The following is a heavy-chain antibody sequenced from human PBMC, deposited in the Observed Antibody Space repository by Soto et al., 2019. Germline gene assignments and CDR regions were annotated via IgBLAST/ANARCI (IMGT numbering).Heavy chain of an antibody. D-gene: IGHD2-21*01. CDR2: IYYSGST. V-gene: IGHV4-39*01. J-gene: IGHJ3*02. CDR1: GGSISSSSYY. Sequence: QLQLQESGPGLVKPSETLSLTCTVSGGSISSSSYYWGWIRQPPGKVLEWIGSIYYSGSTYYNPSLKSRVTKSVDTSKNQFSLKLSSVTAADTAVYYCARNAAVMTGYAFDIWGQGTMVTVSS. CDR3: ARNAAVMTGYAFDI.